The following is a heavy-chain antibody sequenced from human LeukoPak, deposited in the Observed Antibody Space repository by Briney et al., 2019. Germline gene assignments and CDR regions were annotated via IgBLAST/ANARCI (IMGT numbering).Heavy chain of an antibody. D-gene: IGHD3-10*01. V-gene: IGHV3-33*08. CDR2: IWYDGSNK. J-gene: IGHJ3*02. Sequence: GGSLGLSCAASGFTFSNYWMHWVRQAPGKGLEWAAAIWYDGSNKYYADSVNGRFTISRDNSKNTLYLQMISLRAEDRAVYYCARARYYYGSGSYSLDAFDMWGQGTMVTVSS. CDR1: GFTFSNYW. CDR3: ARARYYYGSGSYSLDAFDM.